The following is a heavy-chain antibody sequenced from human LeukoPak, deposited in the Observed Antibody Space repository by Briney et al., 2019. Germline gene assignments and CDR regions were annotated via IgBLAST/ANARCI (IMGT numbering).Heavy chain of an antibody. V-gene: IGHV3-7*01. CDR1: GFTFSNYW. J-gene: IGHJ4*02. Sequence: PGGSLRLSCAASGFTFSNYWMSWVRQAPGKGLEWVANIKQDGTEKYYVDSVKGRFTISRDNAKNSLYLQMNSLRAEDTAVYYCARSHSSSWYDYWGQGTLVTVSS. D-gene: IGHD6-13*01. CDR3: ARSHSSSWYDY. CDR2: IKQDGTEK.